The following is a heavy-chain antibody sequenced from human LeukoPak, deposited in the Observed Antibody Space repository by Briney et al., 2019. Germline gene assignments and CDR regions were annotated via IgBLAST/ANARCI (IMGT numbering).Heavy chain of an antibody. CDR3: PRDVDNYDILTGYPVYYYYYYSMDV. D-gene: IGHD3-9*01. CDR1: GESFSGYY. Sequence: SETLSLTCAVYGESFSGYYWSWIRQPPGKGREWIGEISHSGSTNYNPSLQSRVTMSVETTKNQFPLKLSSVTAEDTAGEYVPRDVDNYDILTGYPVYYYYYYSMDVWGKGTTVTISS. CDR2: ISHSGST. J-gene: IGHJ6*03. V-gene: IGHV4-34*01.